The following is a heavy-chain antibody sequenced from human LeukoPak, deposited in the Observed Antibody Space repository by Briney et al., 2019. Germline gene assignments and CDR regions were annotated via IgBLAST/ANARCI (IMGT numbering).Heavy chain of an antibody. Sequence: GASVKVSCKASGYTFTDYSMHWVRQAPGQGLEWMGWIDPNSGGTNYAQKFQGRVTMTRDTSISTANMELSRLRSDDTAVYYCARDEGYCTNDVCLATIGHFDYWGQGTLVTVSS. CDR1: GYTFTDYS. CDR2: IDPNSGGT. V-gene: IGHV1-2*02. J-gene: IGHJ4*02. CDR3: ARDEGYCTNDVCLATIGHFDY. D-gene: IGHD2-8*01.